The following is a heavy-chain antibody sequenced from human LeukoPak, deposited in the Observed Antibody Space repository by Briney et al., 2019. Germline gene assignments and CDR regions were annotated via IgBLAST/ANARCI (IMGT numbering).Heavy chain of an antibody. V-gene: IGHV3-33*06. J-gene: IGHJ4*02. CDR2: IWYDGSNK. Sequence: GRSLRLSCAASGFTFSSYGMHWVRQAPGKGLEWVAVIWYDGSNKYYADSVKGRFTISRDNSKNTLYLQMNSLRAEDTAVYYCAKEGQSWLPYFDYWGQGTLVTVSS. D-gene: IGHD5-24*01. CDR3: AKEGQSWLPYFDY. CDR1: GFTFSSYG.